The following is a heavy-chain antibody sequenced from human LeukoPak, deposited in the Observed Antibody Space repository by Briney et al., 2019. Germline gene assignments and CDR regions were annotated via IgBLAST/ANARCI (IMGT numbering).Heavy chain of an antibody. CDR1: GYTFTNYD. Sequence: ASVKVSCKASGYTFTNYDINWVRQATGQGLEWMGWMNPNSGNTGYAQKFQGRVTMTRNTSISTAYMELSSLRSEDTAVYYCAKDPQQTPHLGAEYFQHWGQGTLVTVSS. CDR3: AKDPQQTPHLGAEYFQH. V-gene: IGHV1-8*01. J-gene: IGHJ1*01. D-gene: IGHD6-13*01. CDR2: MNPNSGNT.